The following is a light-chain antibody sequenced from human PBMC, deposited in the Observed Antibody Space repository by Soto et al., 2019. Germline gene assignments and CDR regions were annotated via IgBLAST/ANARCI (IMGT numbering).Light chain of an antibody. CDR3: SSYTSSSTLSTYV. J-gene: IGLJ1*01. Sequence: QSALTQPASVSGSPGQSITISCTGTSSDVGGYNYVSWYQHHPGKAPKLMIYDVSNQPSGVSNRFSGSKSGNTASLIISGLQAEDEADYYCSSYTSSSTLSTYVFGTGTKLTVL. CDR2: DVS. CDR1: SSDVGGYNY. V-gene: IGLV2-14*03.